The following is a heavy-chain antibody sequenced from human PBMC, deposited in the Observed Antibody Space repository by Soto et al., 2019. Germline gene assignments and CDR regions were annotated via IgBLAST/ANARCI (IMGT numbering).Heavy chain of an antibody. CDR3: AKDISANRGYSGYPDAFDI. CDR1: GFTFDDYA. D-gene: IGHD5-12*01. Sequence: GGSLRLSCAASGFTFDDYAMHWVRQAPGKGLEWVSGISWNSGSIGYADSVKGRFTIPRDNAKNSLYLQMNSLRAEDTALYYCAKDISANRGYSGYPDAFDIWGQGTMVTVSS. J-gene: IGHJ3*02. V-gene: IGHV3-9*01. CDR2: ISWNSGSI.